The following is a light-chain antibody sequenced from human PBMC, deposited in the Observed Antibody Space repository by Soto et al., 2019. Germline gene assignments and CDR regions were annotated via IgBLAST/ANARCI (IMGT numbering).Light chain of an antibody. CDR3: QQYNTYAT. V-gene: IGKV1-5*01. CDR1: QSISSR. CDR2: DVS. J-gene: IGKJ1*01. Sequence: DIQMTQSPSTLSASVGDRVTITCRASQSISSRLAWYQQKPGKAPKLLIYDVSNLESGVPSRFSGSGSRTEFTLTISSLQPDDFATYYCQQYNTYATFGQGTKVDIK.